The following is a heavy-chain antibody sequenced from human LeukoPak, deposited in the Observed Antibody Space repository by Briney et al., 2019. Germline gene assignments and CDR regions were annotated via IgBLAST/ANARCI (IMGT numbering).Heavy chain of an antibody. CDR2: ISYDGSNK. Sequence: GGSLRLSCAASGFTFSSYAMHWVRQAPGKGLEWVAVISYDGSNKYYADSVKGRFTISRDNSKNTLYLQMNSLRAEGTAVYYCARGGTSTYYGSGSLYRHWGQGTLVTVSS. J-gene: IGHJ4*02. D-gene: IGHD3-10*01. V-gene: IGHV3-30-3*01. CDR1: GFTFSSYA. CDR3: ARGGTSTYYGSGSLYRH.